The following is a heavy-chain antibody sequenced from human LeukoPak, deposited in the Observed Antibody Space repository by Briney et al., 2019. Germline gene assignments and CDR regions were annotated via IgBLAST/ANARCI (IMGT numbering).Heavy chain of an antibody. D-gene: IGHD6-6*01. CDR3: ANPAARDWFDP. CDR1: GGSISSYY. Sequence: SETLSLTCTVSGGSISSYYWSWIRQPPGKGLEWIGYIYTSGSTNYNPSLKSRVTISVDTSKNQFSLKLSSVTAADTAVYYCANPAARDWFDPWGQGTLVTVSS. J-gene: IGHJ5*02. V-gene: IGHV4-4*09. CDR2: IYTSGST.